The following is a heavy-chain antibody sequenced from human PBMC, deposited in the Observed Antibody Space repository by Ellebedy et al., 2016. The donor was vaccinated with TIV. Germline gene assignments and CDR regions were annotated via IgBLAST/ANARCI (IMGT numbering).Heavy chain of an antibody. CDR2: ISGSGGST. Sequence: PGGSLRLSCAASGFTFSSYAMSWVRQAPGKGLEWVSAISGSGGSTYYADSVKGRFTISRDNSKNTLYLQMNSLRAEDTAVYYCAKVSGSGYYRVWDGGMDVWGQGTTVTVSS. V-gene: IGHV3-23*01. CDR1: GFTFSSYA. D-gene: IGHD3-3*01. CDR3: AKVSGSGYYRVWDGGMDV. J-gene: IGHJ6*02.